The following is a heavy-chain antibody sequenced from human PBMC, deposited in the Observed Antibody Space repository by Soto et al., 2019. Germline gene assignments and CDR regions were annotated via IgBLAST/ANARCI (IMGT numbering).Heavy chain of an antibody. J-gene: IGHJ4*02. CDR1: GFTFSDYH. D-gene: IGHD3-22*01. CDR3: ARDENYSDSSGYYGPWFDY. CDR2: ISGSSSYT. V-gene: IGHV3-11*06. Sequence: GGLRLSCAPSGFTFSDYHMSWIRQAPGKGLEWVSYISGSSSYTNYADSVRCRFTISRDNAKNSLYLQMNSLRAEDTAVYYCARDENYSDSSGYYGPWFDYWGQGTLVTVSS.